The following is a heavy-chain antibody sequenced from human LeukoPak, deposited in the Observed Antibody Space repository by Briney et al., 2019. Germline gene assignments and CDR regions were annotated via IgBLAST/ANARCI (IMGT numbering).Heavy chain of an antibody. Sequence: PGGSLRLSCAASGFTFSDYWMHWVRQAPGKGLVWLLRINSDGSVINYADSVEGRFTSSRDNAKNTVYLQMNNLRVEDTAVYYCARDVDTAMVTHFDYWGQGTLVTVSS. CDR2: INSDGSVI. CDR3: ARDVDTAMVTHFDY. D-gene: IGHD5-18*01. CDR1: GFTFSDYW. V-gene: IGHV3-74*01. J-gene: IGHJ4*02.